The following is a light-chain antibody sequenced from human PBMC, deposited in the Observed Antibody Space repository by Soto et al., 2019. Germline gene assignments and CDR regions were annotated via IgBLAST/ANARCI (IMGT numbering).Light chain of an antibody. CDR2: DNN. CDR1: SSNIGNNY. J-gene: IGLJ2*01. Sequence: QSVLTQSPSVSAAPGQKVTISFSGSSSNIGNNYVSWYQQLPGTAPKLLIYDNNKRPSGIPDRFSGSKSGTSGTLDITGLQTGDEADYYCATWDGRLPGEVFGGGTKLTVL. V-gene: IGLV1-51*01. CDR3: ATWDGRLPGEV.